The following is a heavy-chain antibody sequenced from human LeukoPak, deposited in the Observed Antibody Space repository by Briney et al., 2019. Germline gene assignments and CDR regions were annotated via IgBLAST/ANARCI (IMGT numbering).Heavy chain of an antibody. CDR1: GYSISSGYY. J-gene: IGHJ3*02. Sequence: SETLSLTCAVSGYSISSGYYWGWIRQPPGKGLEWIGSINHSGSTYYNPSLKSRVTISVDTSKNQFSLKLSSVTAADTAVYYCARDRYYDILTGYFGVDAFDSWGQGTMVTVSS. CDR2: INHSGST. CDR3: ARDRYYDILTGYFGVDAFDS. D-gene: IGHD3-9*01. V-gene: IGHV4-38-2*02.